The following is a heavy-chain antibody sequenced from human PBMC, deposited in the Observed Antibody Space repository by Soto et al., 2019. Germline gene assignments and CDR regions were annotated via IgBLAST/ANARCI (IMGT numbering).Heavy chain of an antibody. CDR1: GYTFSNYD. J-gene: IGHJ4*01. CDR2: MNPKSGYT. V-gene: IGHV1-8*01. Sequence: QVQLVQSGAEVKKPGTSVRISCKTSGYTFSNYDINWVRQAAGQGLEWMGWMNPKSGYTGSARNFQGRVTMTRDTSMTKAYMELSSLRSEDTAMYYCARVMGSVDFWGQGTLVTVSS. CDR3: ARVMGSVDF. D-gene: IGHD1-26*01.